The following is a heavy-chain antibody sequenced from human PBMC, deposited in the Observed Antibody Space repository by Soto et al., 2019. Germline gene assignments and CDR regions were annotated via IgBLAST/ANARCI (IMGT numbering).Heavy chain of an antibody. V-gene: IGHV1-46*01. Sequence: ASVKVSCKASGYTFTSYYMHWVRQAPGQGLEWMGIINPSGGSTSYAQKFQGRVTMTRDTSTSTVYMELSSLRSEDTAVYYCARDFYDSSGYYPSSDYYYRLDVWGQGTTVTVSS. CDR1: GYTFTSYY. D-gene: IGHD3-22*01. CDR2: INPSGGST. J-gene: IGHJ6*02. CDR3: ARDFYDSSGYYPSSDYYYRLDV.